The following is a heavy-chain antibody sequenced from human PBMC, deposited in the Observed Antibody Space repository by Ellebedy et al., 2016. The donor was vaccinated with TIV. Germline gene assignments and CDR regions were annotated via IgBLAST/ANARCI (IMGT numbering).Heavy chain of an antibody. J-gene: IGHJ6*02. Sequence: PGGSLRLSCAASGFTFSSYAKHWVRQAPGKGLEWVAVISYDGTNKYYADSVKGRFTISRDISKNTLYLQMNSLRAEDTAVYYCARDRGSGWSNFYYYGMDVWGQGTTVTVSS. V-gene: IGHV3-30-3*01. CDR1: GFTFSSYA. CDR2: ISYDGTNK. CDR3: ARDRGSGWSNFYYYGMDV. D-gene: IGHD6-19*01.